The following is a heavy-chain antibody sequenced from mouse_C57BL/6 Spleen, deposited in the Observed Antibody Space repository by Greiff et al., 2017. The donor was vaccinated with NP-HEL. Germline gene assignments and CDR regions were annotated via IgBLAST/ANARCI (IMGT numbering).Heavy chain of an antibody. CDR1: GYAFSSSW. V-gene: IGHV1-82*01. D-gene: IGHD2-13*01. Sequence: VQLQESGPELVKPGASVKISCKASGYAFSSSWINWVKQRPGKGLEWIGRIYPGDGDTNYNGKFKGKATLTADKSSSTAYMQLSSLTSEDSAVYFCAREDYKGWYFDVWGTGTTVTVSS. CDR2: IYPGDGDT. CDR3: AREDYKGWYFDV. J-gene: IGHJ1*03.